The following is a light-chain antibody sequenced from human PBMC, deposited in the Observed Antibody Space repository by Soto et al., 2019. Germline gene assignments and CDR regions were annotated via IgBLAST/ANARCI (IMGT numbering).Light chain of an antibody. CDR2: GAS. CDR1: QSVGNN. J-gene: IGKJ4*01. CDR3: QQYSNWPIT. V-gene: IGKV3-15*01. Sequence: EIVMTQSPATLSVSPGERATLSCRASQSVGNNLAWYRQKSGQAPSLLIYGASTMATGIPARFSGSGSGTEFTITSDSLPSDDFAVYLCQQYSNWPITFGGGTKVEIK.